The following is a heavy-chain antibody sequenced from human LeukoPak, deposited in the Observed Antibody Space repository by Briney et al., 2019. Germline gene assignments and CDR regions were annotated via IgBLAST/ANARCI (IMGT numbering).Heavy chain of an antibody. CDR1: GGSFSGYY. CDR3: ARKNTGYSSSWTRRGHYYYYYMDV. CDR2: INHSGST. D-gene: IGHD6-13*01. Sequence: KPSETLPLTCAVYGGSFSGYYWSWIRQPPGKGLEWIGEINHSGSTNYNPSLKSRVTISVDTSKNQFSLKLSSVTAADTAVYYCARKNTGYSSSWTRRGHYYYYYMDVWGKGTTVTVSS. J-gene: IGHJ6*03. V-gene: IGHV4-34*01.